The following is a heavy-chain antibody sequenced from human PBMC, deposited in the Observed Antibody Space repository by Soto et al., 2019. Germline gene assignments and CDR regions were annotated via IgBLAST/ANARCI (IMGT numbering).Heavy chain of an antibody. Sequence: PGESLKISCKGSGYSFTSYWIGWVRQMPGKGLEWMGIIYPGDSDTRYSPSFQGQVTISADKSISTAYLQWSSLKASDTAMYYCARQGSCYCGNFCVDFDYWGQGTLVTVSS. CDR2: IYPGDSDT. CDR3: ARQGSCYCGNFCVDFDY. D-gene: IGHD2-15*01. V-gene: IGHV5-51*01. J-gene: IGHJ4*02. CDR1: GYSFTSYW.